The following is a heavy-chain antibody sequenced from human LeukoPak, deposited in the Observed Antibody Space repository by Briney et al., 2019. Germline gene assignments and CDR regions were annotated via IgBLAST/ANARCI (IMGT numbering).Heavy chain of an antibody. Sequence: ASVEVSCKASGYTFTSYGISWVRQAPGQGLEWMGWISAYNGNTNYAQKLQGRVTMTTDTSTSTAYMELRSLRSDDTAVYYCARVTTFSGSYYFDYWGQGTLVTVSS. J-gene: IGHJ4*02. CDR2: ISAYNGNT. V-gene: IGHV1-18*01. D-gene: IGHD3-22*01. CDR1: GYTFTSYG. CDR3: ARVTTFSGSYYFDY.